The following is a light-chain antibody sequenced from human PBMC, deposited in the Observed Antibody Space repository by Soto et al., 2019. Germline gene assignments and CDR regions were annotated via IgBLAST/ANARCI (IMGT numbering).Light chain of an antibody. Sequence: EIVLTQSPGTLSLSPGERATLSCRASQSVSNNLAWFQQKPGQAPSLLIYGASTRATGIPARFSGSGSGTEYTLTISSLEPEDFAVYFSQPRSNWLTFGGGTKVDIK. CDR2: GAS. J-gene: IGKJ4*01. V-gene: IGKV3-11*01. CDR1: QSVSNN. CDR3: QPRSNWLT.